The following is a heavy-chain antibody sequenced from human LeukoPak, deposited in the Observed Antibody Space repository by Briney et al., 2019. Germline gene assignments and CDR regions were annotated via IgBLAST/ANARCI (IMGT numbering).Heavy chain of an antibody. V-gene: IGHV4-4*07. CDR3: ARVSPIAAAGSSYYYAIDV. J-gene: IGHJ6*02. CDR2: IYSSGTT. CDR1: GGSISNYY. Sequence: SQTLSLTWNVSGGSISNYYWTWIRQPAGKGLEWIGRIYSSGTTTYNPSLKSRVAMLVDASRNQFSLKLSSVTAADTAVYYCARVSPIAAAGSSYYYAIDVWGQGTTVTVSS. D-gene: IGHD6-25*01.